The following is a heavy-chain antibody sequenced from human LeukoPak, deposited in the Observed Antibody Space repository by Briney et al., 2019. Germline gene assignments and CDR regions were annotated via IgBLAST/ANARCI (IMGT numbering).Heavy chain of an antibody. V-gene: IGHV4-38-2*02. CDR1: GYSISSGYY. Sequence: PSETLSLTCTVSGYSISSGYYWGWIRQPPGKGLEWIGSIYHSGSTYYNPSLKSRVTISVDTSKNQFSLKLSSVTAADTAVYYCAREDGYRQLDAFDIWGQGTMVTVSS. J-gene: IGHJ3*02. CDR3: AREDGYRQLDAFDI. D-gene: IGHD5-24*01. CDR2: IYHSGST.